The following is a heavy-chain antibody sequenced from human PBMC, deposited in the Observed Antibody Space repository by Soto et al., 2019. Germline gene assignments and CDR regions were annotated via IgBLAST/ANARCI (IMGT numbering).Heavy chain of an antibody. V-gene: IGHV3-74*01. CDR1: GLTFDKYW. CDR2: INSDGTIS. J-gene: IGHJ6*02. D-gene: IGHD2-21*01. Sequence: GGSLKLSCAAPGLTFDKYWMNWARQAPGKGPEWLSGINSDGTISSYADSVKGRFTISRDNARNTLSLQMNSLRADDTAVYYCARLSGDHSALFSYGMDAWGQGTTVTVSS. CDR3: ARLSGDHSALFSYGMDA.